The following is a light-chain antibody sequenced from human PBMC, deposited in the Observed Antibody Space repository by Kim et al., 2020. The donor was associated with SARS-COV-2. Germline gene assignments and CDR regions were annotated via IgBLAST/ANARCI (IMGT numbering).Light chain of an antibody. Sequence: LGQTVRITCQGDRRRSYYASWYQQKPGQAPVLVIYGKNNRPSGIPDRFSGSSSGNTASLTITGAQAEDEADYYCNSRDSSGNHLRVFGGGTQLTVL. CDR3: NSRDSSGNHLRV. CDR1: RRRSYY. CDR2: GKN. V-gene: IGLV3-19*01. J-gene: IGLJ3*02.